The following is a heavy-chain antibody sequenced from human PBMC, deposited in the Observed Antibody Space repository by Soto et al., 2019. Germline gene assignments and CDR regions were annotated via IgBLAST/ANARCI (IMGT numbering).Heavy chain of an antibody. CDR3: AKIPTSGWSSSWYPWPHHFDP. V-gene: IGHV1-18*01. CDR2: ISAYNGNT. CDR1: GYTFTSYG. Sequence: QVQLVQSGAEVKKPGASVKVSCKASGYTFTSYGISWVRQAPGQGLEWMGWISAYNGNTNYAQKLQDRVTMTTDTPTXXAXMAXRSLRSDDTAVYYCAKIPTSGWSSSWYPWPHHFDPWGQGTLVTVSS. J-gene: IGHJ5*02. D-gene: IGHD6-13*01.